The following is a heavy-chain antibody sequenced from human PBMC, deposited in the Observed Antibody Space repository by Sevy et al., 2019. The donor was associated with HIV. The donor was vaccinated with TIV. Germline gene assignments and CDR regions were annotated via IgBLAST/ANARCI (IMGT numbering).Heavy chain of an antibody. V-gene: IGHV3-23*01. CDR1: GFTFSSYA. J-gene: IGHJ5*02. CDR3: AKSPPYGSGSYPNWFDP. Sequence: GGSLRLSCAASGFTFSSYAMSWVRQAPGKGLEWVSAISGSGGSTYYADSVKGRFTISRDNSKNTQYLQMNSLRAEDTAVYYCAKSPPYGSGSYPNWFDPWGQGTLVTVSS. D-gene: IGHD3-10*01. CDR2: ISGSGGST.